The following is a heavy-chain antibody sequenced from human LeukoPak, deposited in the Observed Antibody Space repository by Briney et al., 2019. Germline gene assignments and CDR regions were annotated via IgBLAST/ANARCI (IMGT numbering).Heavy chain of an antibody. J-gene: IGHJ6*02. Sequence: GASVNVSFKATGYTFTSYDINWVRQATAQGVAWMGWMNPNSGNKGYAQKFQGRVTMTRNTSISTAYMELSSPRSEDTAVYYCARSSRRYYYGMDVWGQGTTVTVSS. CDR3: ARSSRRYYYGMDV. CDR2: MNPNSGNK. V-gene: IGHV1-8*01. CDR1: GYTFTSYD.